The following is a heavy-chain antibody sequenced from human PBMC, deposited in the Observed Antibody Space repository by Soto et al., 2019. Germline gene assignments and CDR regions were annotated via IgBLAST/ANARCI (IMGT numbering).Heavy chain of an antibody. CDR1: GGSISSGDYY. CDR2: IYYSGST. J-gene: IGHJ6*02. Sequence: SETLSLTCTVSGGSISSGDYYWSWIRQPPGKGLEWIGYIYYSGSTYYNPSLKSRVTISVDTSKNQFSLKLSSVTAADTAVYYCASFGYSSSWVEAFLGYYYGMDVWGQGTRVTVSS. V-gene: IGHV4-30-4*01. CDR3: ASFGYSSSWVEAFLGYYYGMDV. D-gene: IGHD6-13*01.